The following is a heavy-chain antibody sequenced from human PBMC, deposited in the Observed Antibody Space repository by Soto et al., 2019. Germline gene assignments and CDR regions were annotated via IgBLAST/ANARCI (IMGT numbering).Heavy chain of an antibody. Sequence: PSETLSLTCTVSGGSIKNYYWSWIRQPPGKGLEWIGYIYYSGSTNYNPSLKSRVTISMDMSKNQFSLKLSSVTAADTAVYYCARVGTEVADTSGWPYYFDYWGQGTLVTVSS. D-gene: IGHD6-19*01. J-gene: IGHJ4*02. CDR1: GGSIKNYY. CDR2: IYYSGST. V-gene: IGHV4-59*12. CDR3: ARVGTEVADTSGWPYYFDY.